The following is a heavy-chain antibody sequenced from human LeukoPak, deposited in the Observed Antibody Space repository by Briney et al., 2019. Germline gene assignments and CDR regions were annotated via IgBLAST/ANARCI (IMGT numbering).Heavy chain of an antibody. CDR2: IYYSGST. Sequence: PSETLSLTCTVSGGSISSGDYHWSWIRQPPGKGLEWIGYIYYSGSTNYNPSLKSRVTISVDTSKNQFSLKLSSVTAADTAVYYCARDFGGYDYDWYFDLWGRGTLVTVSS. CDR3: ARDFGGYDYDWYFDL. D-gene: IGHD5-12*01. CDR1: GGSISSGDYH. V-gene: IGHV4-61*08. J-gene: IGHJ2*01.